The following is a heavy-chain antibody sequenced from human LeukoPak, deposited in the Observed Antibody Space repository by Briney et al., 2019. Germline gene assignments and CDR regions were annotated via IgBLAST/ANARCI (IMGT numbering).Heavy chain of an antibody. Sequence: SEALSLTCTVSGGSVSSGSYYWSWIRQPPGKGLEWIGYIYYSGSTNYNPSLKSRVTISVDTSKNQFSLKLSSVTAADTAVYYCARSRTPGIAAAGYRGCYFDYWGQGTLVTVSS. D-gene: IGHD6-13*01. V-gene: IGHV4-61*01. CDR2: IYYSGST. CDR3: ARSRTPGIAAAGYRGCYFDY. J-gene: IGHJ4*02. CDR1: GGSVSSGSYY.